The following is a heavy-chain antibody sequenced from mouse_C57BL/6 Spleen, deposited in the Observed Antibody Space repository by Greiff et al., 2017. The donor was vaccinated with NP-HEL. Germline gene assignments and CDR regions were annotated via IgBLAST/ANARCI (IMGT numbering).Heavy chain of an antibody. CDR2: IYPGSGNT. V-gene: IGHV1-66*01. Sequence: QVQLQQSGPELVKPGASVKISCKASGYSFTSYYIHWVKQRPGQGLEWIGWIYPGSGNTKYNEKFKGKATLTADTSSSTAYMQLSSLTSEDSAVYYCAKGWDEDYFDYWGQGTTLTVSS. D-gene: IGHD3-3*01. CDR1: GYSFTSYY. CDR3: AKGWDEDYFDY. J-gene: IGHJ2*01.